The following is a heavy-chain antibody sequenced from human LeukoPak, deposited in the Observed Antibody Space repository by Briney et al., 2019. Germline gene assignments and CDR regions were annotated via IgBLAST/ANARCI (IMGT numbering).Heavy chain of an antibody. Sequence: SETLSLICTVSGGSISSSGCNWDWIRQPPGKGLEWIGYIYYSGSTNYSPSLKSRLTISVDTSKNQFSLKLSSVTAADTAVYYCARTYGSSGLGYFDLWGRGTLVTVSS. CDR3: ARTYGSSGLGYFDL. CDR1: GGSISSSGCN. V-gene: IGHV4-61*05. CDR2: IYYSGST. J-gene: IGHJ2*01. D-gene: IGHD6-13*01.